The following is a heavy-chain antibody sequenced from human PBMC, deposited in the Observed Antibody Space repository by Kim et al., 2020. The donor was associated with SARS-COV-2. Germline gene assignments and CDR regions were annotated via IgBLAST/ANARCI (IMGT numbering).Heavy chain of an antibody. CDR3: ARVTSAYYYDSSGYADY. V-gene: IGHV4-31*03. J-gene: IGHJ4*02. Sequence: SETLSLPCTVSGGSISSGGYYWSWIRQHPGKGLEWIGYIYYSGSTYYNPSLKSRVTISVDTSKNQFSLKLSSVTAADTAVYYCARVTSAYYYDSSGYADYWGQGTLVTVSS. D-gene: IGHD3-22*01. CDR1: GGSISSGGYY. CDR2: IYYSGST.